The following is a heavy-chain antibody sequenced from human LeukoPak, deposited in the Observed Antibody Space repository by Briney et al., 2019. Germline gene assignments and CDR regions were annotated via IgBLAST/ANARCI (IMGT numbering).Heavy chain of an antibody. CDR2: IIPIFGTA. V-gene: IGHV1-69*06. J-gene: IGHJ4*02. CDR1: GGTFSSYA. D-gene: IGHD3-10*01. CDR3: ARDRGGFGEPLDY. Sequence: SVKVSCKASGGTFSSYAISWVRQAPGQGLEWMGGIIPIFGTANYAQKFQGRVTITADKSTSTAYMELSSLRSEDTAVYYCARDRGGFGEPLDYWGRGTLVTVSS.